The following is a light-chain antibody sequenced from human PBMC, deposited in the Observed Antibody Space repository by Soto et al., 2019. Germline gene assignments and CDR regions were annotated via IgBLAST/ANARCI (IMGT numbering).Light chain of an antibody. V-gene: IGLV4-69*01. J-gene: IGLJ7*01. CDR2: LNSDGSH. CDR1: SGHSSYA. Sequence: QPVLTQSPSASASLGASVKLTCTLSSGHSSYAIAWHHQQPEKGPRYLMKLNSDGSHNKGDGIPDRFSGSSSGAERYLTISSLQSEDEADYYCQTWGTGIAVFGGGTQLTVL. CDR3: QTWGTGIAV.